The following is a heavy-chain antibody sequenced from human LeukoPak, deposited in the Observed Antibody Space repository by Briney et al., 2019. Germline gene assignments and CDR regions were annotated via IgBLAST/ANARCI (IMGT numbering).Heavy chain of an antibody. J-gene: IGHJ5*02. CDR1: GFTFSSYA. V-gene: IGHV3-30*04. D-gene: IGHD3-9*01. Sequence: PGRSLRLSCAASGFTFSSYAMHWVRQAPGKGLEWVAVISYDGSNKYYADSVKGRFTISRDNSKNTLYLQMNSLRAEDTAVYYCARDSLLGCYDILTGYYTRGWFDPWGQGTLVTVSS. CDR2: ISYDGSNK. CDR3: ARDSLLGCYDILTGYYTRGWFDP.